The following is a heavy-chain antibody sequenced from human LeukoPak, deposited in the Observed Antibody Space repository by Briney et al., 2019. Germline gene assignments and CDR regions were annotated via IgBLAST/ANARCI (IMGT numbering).Heavy chain of an antibody. CDR1: GGSISSSSYY. V-gene: IGHV4-39*07. CDR3: ARAGPYCSRGSCYSVPHFDY. CDR2: IYYSGST. Sequence: SETLSLTCTVSGGSISSSSYYWGWIRQPPGKGLEWIGSIYYSGSTYYNPSLKSRVTISVDTSKNQFSLKLSSVTAADTAVYYCARAGPYCSRGSCYSVPHFDYWGQGTLVTVSS. J-gene: IGHJ4*02. D-gene: IGHD2-15*01.